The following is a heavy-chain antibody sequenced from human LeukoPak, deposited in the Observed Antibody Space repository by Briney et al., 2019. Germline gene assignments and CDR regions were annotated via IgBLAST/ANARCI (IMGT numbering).Heavy chain of an antibody. V-gene: IGHV4-61*02. D-gene: IGHD5-12*01. CDR2: IYSSGST. CDR3: ARVRGSSGYDGNYYYHYMDV. CDR1: GGSISSGSYY. Sequence: SETLSLTCTVSGGSISSGSYYWSWIRQPAGKGLEWIGRIYSSGSTNYNPSLRSRATISIDTSCNEFSLKLSSVTAADTAVYYCARVRGSSGYDGNYYYHYMDVWGKGTTVTISS. J-gene: IGHJ6*03.